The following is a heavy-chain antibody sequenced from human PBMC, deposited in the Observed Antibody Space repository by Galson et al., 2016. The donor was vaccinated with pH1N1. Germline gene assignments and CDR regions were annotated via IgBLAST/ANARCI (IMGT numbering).Heavy chain of an antibody. V-gene: IGHV3-30*18. J-gene: IGHJ6*03. CDR1: GFTFSSYS. CDR3: AKEGEEWSEKSDYYYYMDV. D-gene: IGHD3-3*01. Sequence: SLRLSCAVSGFTFSSYSMRWVRQAPGKGLEWVAVVSRDGNIKYYGDSVKGRFTISRDNSKNMLYLQMNSLRAEDTAVYYCAKEGEEWSEKSDYYYYMDVWGKGTTVTVSS. CDR2: VSRDGNIK.